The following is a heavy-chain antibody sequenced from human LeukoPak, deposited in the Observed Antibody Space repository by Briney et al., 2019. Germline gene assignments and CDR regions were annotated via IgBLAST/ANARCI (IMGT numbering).Heavy chain of an antibody. V-gene: IGHV4-38-2*02. CDR2: IYHSGST. Sequence: SETLSLTCTVSGYSINSGYYWGWIRQPPGKGLEWIGSIYHSGSTYYNPSLKSRVTISVDTSKNQFSLKLSSVTAADTAVYYCARARYSYGMYYFDYWGQGTLVTVSS. CDR1: GYSINSGYY. CDR3: ARARYSYGMYYFDY. J-gene: IGHJ4*02. D-gene: IGHD5-18*01.